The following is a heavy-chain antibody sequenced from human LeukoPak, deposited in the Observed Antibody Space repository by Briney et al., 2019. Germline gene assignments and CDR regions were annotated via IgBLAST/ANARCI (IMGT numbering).Heavy chain of an antibody. V-gene: IGHV3-23*01. Sequence: PGGSLRLSCAASGFTFSSYAMSWVRQAPGKGLEWVSAISGSGGSTYYADSVKGRFTISRDNSKNTLYLQMNSLRAEDTAVYYCAKDLRGCSGGSCYSSGGTVAHWGQGTLVTVS. CDR3: AKDLRGCSGGSCYSSGGTVAH. D-gene: IGHD2-15*01. J-gene: IGHJ4*02. CDR1: GFTFSSYA. CDR2: ISGSGGST.